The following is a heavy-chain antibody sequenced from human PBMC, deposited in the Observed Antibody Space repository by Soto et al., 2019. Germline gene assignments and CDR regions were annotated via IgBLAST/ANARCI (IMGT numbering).Heavy chain of an antibody. CDR3: ARHGPVDIVVVPAASRVYGMDV. CDR1: GYSFTSYW. D-gene: IGHD2-2*03. V-gene: IGHV5-10-1*01. CDR2: IDPSDSYT. Sequence: LKISCKGSGYSFTSYWISWVRQMPGKGLEWMGRIDPSDSYTNYSPSFQGHVTISADKSISTAYLQWSSLKASDTAMYYCARHGPVDIVVVPAASRVYGMDVWGQGTTVTVSS. J-gene: IGHJ6*02.